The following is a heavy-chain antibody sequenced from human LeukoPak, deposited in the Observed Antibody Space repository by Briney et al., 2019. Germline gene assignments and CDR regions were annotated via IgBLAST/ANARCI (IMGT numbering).Heavy chain of an antibody. J-gene: IGHJ6*02. V-gene: IGHV3-48*01. CDR3: AKDIAVAAAYGMDV. Sequence: GGSLRLSCAASGFTFSSYSMNWVRQAPGKGLEWVSYISSSSSTIYYADSVKGRFTISRDNAKNSLYLQMNSLRAEDTALYYCAKDIAVAAAYGMDVWGQGTTVTVSS. CDR2: ISSSSSTI. CDR1: GFTFSSYS. D-gene: IGHD6-19*01.